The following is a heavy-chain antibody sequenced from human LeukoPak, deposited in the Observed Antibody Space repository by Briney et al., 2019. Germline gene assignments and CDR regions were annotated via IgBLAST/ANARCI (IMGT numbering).Heavy chain of an antibody. CDR2: IIPILGIA. V-gene: IGHV1-69*04. Sequence: SVKVSCKASGGTFSSYAISWVRQAPGQGLEWMGRIIPILGIANYAQKFQGRVTITADKSTSTAYMELSSLKSEDTAVYYCAAGRSSGWTLDYWGQGTLVTVSS. J-gene: IGHJ4*02. D-gene: IGHD6-19*01. CDR3: AAGRSSGWTLDY. CDR1: GGTFSSYA.